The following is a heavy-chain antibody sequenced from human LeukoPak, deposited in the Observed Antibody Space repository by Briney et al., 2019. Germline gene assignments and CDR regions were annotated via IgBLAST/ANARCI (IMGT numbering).Heavy chain of an antibody. CDR3: AREGDGYNYAYY. V-gene: IGHV1-2*02. D-gene: IGHD5-24*01. CDR2: INPNSGGT. J-gene: IGHJ4*02. Sequence: ASVTVSCTASGYTFTGYYMHWVRQAPGQGLEWMGWINPNSGGTNYAQKFQGRVTMTRDTSISTAYMELSRLRSDDTAVYYCAREGDGYNYAYYWGQGTLVTVSS. CDR1: GYTFTGYY.